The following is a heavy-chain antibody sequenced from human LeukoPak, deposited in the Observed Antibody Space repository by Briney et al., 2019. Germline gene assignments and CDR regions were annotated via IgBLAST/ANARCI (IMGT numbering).Heavy chain of an antibody. CDR3: ARDGIAGTHFGY. CDR2: IIPIFGTA. CDR1: GGTFSSYA. J-gene: IGHJ4*02. D-gene: IGHD6-13*01. V-gene: IGHV1-69*13. Sequence: SVKVSCKASGGTFSSYAISWVRQAPGQGLEWMGGIIPIFGTANYAQKFQGRVTITADESTSTAYMELSSLRSEDTAVYYCARDGIAGTHFGYWGQGTLVTVSS.